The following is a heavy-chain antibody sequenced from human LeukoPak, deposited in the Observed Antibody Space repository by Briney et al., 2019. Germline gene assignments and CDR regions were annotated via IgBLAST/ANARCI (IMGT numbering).Heavy chain of an antibody. CDR3: AKDSSSTSRCAGD. J-gene: IGHJ4*02. CDR1: GFTFSSYA. Sequence: GGSLRLSCAASGFTFSSYAMHWVRQAPGKGLEWVAVISYDGSNKYYADSVKGRFTISRDNSKNTLYLQMNSLRAEDTAVYYCAKDSSSTSRCAGDWGQGTLVTVSS. V-gene: IGHV3-30-3*01. CDR2: ISYDGSNK. D-gene: IGHD2-2*01.